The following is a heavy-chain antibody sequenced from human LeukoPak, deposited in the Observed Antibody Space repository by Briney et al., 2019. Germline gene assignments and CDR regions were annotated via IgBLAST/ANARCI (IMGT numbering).Heavy chain of an antibody. CDR3: ARDTYYYGSGSYYKPNWFDP. CDR2: ISSSGSTI. J-gene: IGHJ5*02. Sequence: GGSLRLSCAASGFTFSSYEMNWVRQAPGKGLEWVSYISSSGSTIYYADSVKGRFTISRDNAKNSLYLQMNSLRAEDTAVYYCARDTYYYGSGSYYKPNWFDPWGQGTLVTVSS. D-gene: IGHD3-10*01. CDR1: GFTFSSYE. V-gene: IGHV3-48*03.